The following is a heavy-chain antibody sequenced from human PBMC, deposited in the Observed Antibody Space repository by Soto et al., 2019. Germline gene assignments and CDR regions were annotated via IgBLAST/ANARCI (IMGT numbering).Heavy chain of an antibody. Sequence: EVQLVESGGGLVEPGGSLSLSCAASRFTLSNAWMSWVRQAPGKGLEWLGHVKSETDGGTTDHAPCVKDRFIISRDDSRKTLYLHIYSLRTEDTAVYFCTTGGHYFGDWGQGSLVTVSS. CDR3: TTGGHYFGD. V-gene: IGHV3-15*01. D-gene: IGHD3-10*01. CDR1: RFTLSNAW. CDR2: VKSETDGGTT. J-gene: IGHJ4*02.